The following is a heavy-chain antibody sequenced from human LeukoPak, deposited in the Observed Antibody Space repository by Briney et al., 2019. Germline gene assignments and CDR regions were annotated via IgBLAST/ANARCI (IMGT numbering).Heavy chain of an antibody. CDR2: INWNGGST. Sequence: PGGSLRLSCAASGFTFDDYGLSWVRQAPGKGLEWVSGINWNGGSTGYVDSVQGRFTISRDNAKNSLYLQVNSLRAEDTALYYCARVGSSSWTWYMDVWGKGTTVIVSS. D-gene: IGHD6-13*01. CDR3: ARVGSSSWTWYMDV. CDR1: GFTFDDYG. J-gene: IGHJ6*03. V-gene: IGHV3-20*04.